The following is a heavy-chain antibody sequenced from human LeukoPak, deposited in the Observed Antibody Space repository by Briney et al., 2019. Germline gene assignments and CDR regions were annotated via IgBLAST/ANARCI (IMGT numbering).Heavy chain of an antibody. Sequence: PSETLSLTCTVSGGSISSSSYYWGWIRQPPGKGLEWIGSIYYSGSTYYNPSLKSRVTISVDTSKNQFSLKLSSVTAADTAVYYCARQWRWLQSQRRDFDYWGRGTLVTVSS. CDR2: IYYSGST. J-gene: IGHJ4*02. CDR3: ARQWRWLQSQRRDFDY. CDR1: GGSISSSSYY. D-gene: IGHD5-24*01. V-gene: IGHV4-39*01.